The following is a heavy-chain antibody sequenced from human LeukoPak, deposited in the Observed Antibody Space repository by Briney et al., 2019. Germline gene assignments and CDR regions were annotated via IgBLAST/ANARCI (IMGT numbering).Heavy chain of an antibody. J-gene: IGHJ4*02. CDR1: GFTFSDYY. V-gene: IGHV3-11*01. CDR3: ARVLWFGELYPYYFDY. D-gene: IGHD3-10*01. Sequence: KPGGSLRLSCAASGFTFSDYYMSWIRQAPGKGLEWVSYISSSGSTIYYADSVKGRFTISRDNAKNSLYLQMNSLRAEDTAVYYCARVLWFGELYPYYFDYWGQGTLVTVSS. CDR2: ISSSGSTI.